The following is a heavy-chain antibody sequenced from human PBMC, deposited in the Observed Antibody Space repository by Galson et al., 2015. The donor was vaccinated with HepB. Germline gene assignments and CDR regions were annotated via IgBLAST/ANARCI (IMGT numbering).Heavy chain of an antibody. CDR1: GFKFSNYG. Sequence: SLRLSCAASGFKFSNYGMHWVRQAPGKGLEWMTFIWYDGSYKYYADAVKGRFTISRDSPRNMVYLQMDSLRAEDTAVYYCARDLSGGSSRAGAFDLWGQGTMVTVSS. CDR2: IWYDGSYK. J-gene: IGHJ3*01. V-gene: IGHV3-33*08. CDR3: ARDLSGGSSRAGAFDL. D-gene: IGHD4-23*01.